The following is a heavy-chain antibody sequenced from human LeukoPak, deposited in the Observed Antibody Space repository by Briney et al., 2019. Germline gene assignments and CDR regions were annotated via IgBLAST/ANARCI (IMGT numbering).Heavy chain of an antibody. CDR3: AKDGFCSSAGCYPNHFDS. CDR1: GFTFRAYA. CDR2: ISNDGCNQ. J-gene: IGHJ4*02. Sequence: GRSLRLSCVASGFTFRAYAMHWVRQAPGKGLEWVALISNDGCNQYYADSVKGRFTISRDNSKNTLDLQMNRLSSEDTAVYFCAKDGFCSSAGCYPNHFDSWGQGTLVTVSS. D-gene: IGHD2-2*01. V-gene: IGHV3-30*18.